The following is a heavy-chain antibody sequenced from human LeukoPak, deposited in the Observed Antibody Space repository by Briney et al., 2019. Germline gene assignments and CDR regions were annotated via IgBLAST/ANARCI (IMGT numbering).Heavy chain of an antibody. CDR2: INPYSGGT. CDR1: GYSLTSYA. Sequence: ASVKVSCKASGYSLTSYALNWVRQAPGQGCEWMGWINPYSGGTNYEQKFQGRVTMTRDTSISTAYMEVSRVRSDDTAMYYCARGSSTRVNYYYYMDVWGKGTTVTVSS. V-gene: IGHV1-2*02. J-gene: IGHJ6*03. CDR3: ARGSSTRVNYYYYMDV. D-gene: IGHD4-11*01.